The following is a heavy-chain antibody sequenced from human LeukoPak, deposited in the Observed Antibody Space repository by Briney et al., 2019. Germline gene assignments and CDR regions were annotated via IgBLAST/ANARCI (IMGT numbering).Heavy chain of an antibody. CDR1: GFTFSSYG. CDR3: AKDRGDYGDYPFDP. J-gene: IGHJ5*02. CDR2: IRYDGSNK. Sequence: GGSLRLSCAASGFTFSSYGMHWVRQAPGKGLEWVAFIRYDGSNKYYADSVKGRFTISRDNSKNTLYLQMNSLRAEDTAVYYCAKDRGDYGDYPFDPWGQGTLVTVSS. D-gene: IGHD4-17*01. V-gene: IGHV3-30*02.